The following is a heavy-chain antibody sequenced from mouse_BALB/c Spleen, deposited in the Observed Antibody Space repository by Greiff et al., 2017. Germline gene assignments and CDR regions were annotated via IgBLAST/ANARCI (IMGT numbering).Heavy chain of an antibody. V-gene: IGHV5-6-4*01. J-gene: IGHJ3*01. CDR2: ISSGGSYT. D-gene: IGHD1-1*01. CDR3: TRNYGSSYAFAY. CDR1: GFTFSSYT. Sequence: EVKLMESGGGLVKPGGSLKLSCAASGFTFSSYTMSWVRQTPEKRLEWVATISSGGSYTYYPDSVKGRFTISRYNAKNTLYLQMSSLKSEDTAMYYCTRNYGSSYAFAYWGQGTLVTVSA.